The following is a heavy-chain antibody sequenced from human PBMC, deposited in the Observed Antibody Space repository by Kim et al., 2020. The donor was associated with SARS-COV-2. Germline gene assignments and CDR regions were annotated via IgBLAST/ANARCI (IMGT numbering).Heavy chain of an antibody. CDR1: GFTFSTYW. D-gene: IGHD3-10*01. CDR2: IKSDGSTT. Sequence: GGSLRLSCAASGFTFSTYWMHWVRQAPGKGLVWVSRIKSDGSTTSYADSVKGRFTISRDNAKNTLYLQMNSLRAEDTAVYYCARAVQSAMDVWGQGTTVT. V-gene: IGHV3-74*01. CDR3: ARAVQSAMDV. J-gene: IGHJ6*02.